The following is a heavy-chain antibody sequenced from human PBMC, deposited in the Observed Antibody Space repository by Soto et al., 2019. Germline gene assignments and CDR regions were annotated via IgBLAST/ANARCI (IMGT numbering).Heavy chain of an antibody. Sequence: EVQLVESGGGLVQHGGSLRLSCAASGFTVSTNYINWVRQAPGKGLEWVSVIHTGGSTFYADSVKGRFTISRDNSKNTVNLQMNNLRVEDTAVYYCARGLWDLDFFDYWGQGTLVTVSS. CDR3: ARGLWDLDFFDY. J-gene: IGHJ4*02. V-gene: IGHV3-66*01. CDR2: IHTGGST. D-gene: IGHD1-26*01. CDR1: GFTVSTNY.